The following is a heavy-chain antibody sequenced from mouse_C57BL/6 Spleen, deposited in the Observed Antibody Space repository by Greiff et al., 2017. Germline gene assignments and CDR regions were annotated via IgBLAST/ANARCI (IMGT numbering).Heavy chain of an antibody. CDR2: IYPGSGST. J-gene: IGHJ2*01. V-gene: IGHV1-55*01. CDR1: GYPFTSYW. CDR3: ARSEWLLPFDY. D-gene: IGHD2-3*01. Sequence: QVQLKQPGAELVMPGASVKMSCKASGYPFTSYWITWVKQRPGQGLEWIGDIYPGSGSTNYNEKFKSKSTLTVDTSSSTAYMQLSSLTSEDSAVYYCARSEWLLPFDYWGQGTTLTVSS.